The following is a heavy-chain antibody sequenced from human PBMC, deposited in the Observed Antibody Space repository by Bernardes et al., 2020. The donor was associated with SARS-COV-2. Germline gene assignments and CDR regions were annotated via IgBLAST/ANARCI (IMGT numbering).Heavy chain of an antibody. J-gene: IGHJ6*02. CDR2: ISGSGYST. CDR1: GFTFSNYA. CDR3: AKFLGGYSYYYGMDV. D-gene: IGHD3-16*01. Sequence: GGSLRLSCAPSGFTFSNYAMSWVRQAPGKGLEWVSAISGSGYSTYYADSVKGRFTISRDNSKNTLYLQMNSLRAEDTAVYYCAKFLGGYSYYYGMDVWGQGTTVTVSS. V-gene: IGHV3-23*01.